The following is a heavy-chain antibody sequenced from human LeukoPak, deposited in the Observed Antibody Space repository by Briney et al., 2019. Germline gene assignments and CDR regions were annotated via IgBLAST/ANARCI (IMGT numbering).Heavy chain of an antibody. J-gene: IGHJ4*02. CDR2: INSDGSST. CDR1: GFTFSSYW. D-gene: IGHD4-17*01. V-gene: IGHV3-74*01. CDR3: AEGAYGDYVAYYFDY. Sequence: GGSLRLSCAASGFTFSSYWMHWVRQAPGKGLVWVSRINSDGSSTTYADSVKGRFTISRDNSKKMLYLQMNSLRVEDTAVYYCAEGAYGDYVAYYFDYWGQGTLVTVSS.